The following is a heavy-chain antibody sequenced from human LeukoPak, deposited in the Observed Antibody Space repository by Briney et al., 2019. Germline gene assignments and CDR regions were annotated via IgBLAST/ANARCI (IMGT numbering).Heavy chain of an antibody. Sequence: ASVKVSCKASGYTFTSYAMNWVRQAPGQGLEWMGWINTNTGNPTYAQGFTGRFVFSLDTSVSTAYLQISSLKAEDTAVYYCARDRVEVPYKYDWGLDAFDIWGQGTMVTVSS. CDR2: INTNTGNP. CDR3: ARDRVEVPYKYDWGLDAFDI. V-gene: IGHV7-4-1*02. J-gene: IGHJ3*02. CDR1: GYTFTSYA. D-gene: IGHD3-16*01.